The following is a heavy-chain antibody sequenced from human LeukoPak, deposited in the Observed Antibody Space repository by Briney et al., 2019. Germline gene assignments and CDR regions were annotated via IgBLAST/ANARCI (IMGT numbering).Heavy chain of an antibody. CDR3: ARELVSHYGMDV. D-gene: IGHD1-26*01. V-gene: IGHV3-23*01. CDR2: ISGSGGST. CDR1: GFTFSVYA. Sequence: GGSLRLSCAASGFTFSVYAMSWVRQAPGKGLEWVSAISGSGGSTYYADSVKGRFTISRDNSKNTLYLQMNSLRAEDTAVYYCARELVSHYGMDVWGQGTTVTVSS. J-gene: IGHJ6*02.